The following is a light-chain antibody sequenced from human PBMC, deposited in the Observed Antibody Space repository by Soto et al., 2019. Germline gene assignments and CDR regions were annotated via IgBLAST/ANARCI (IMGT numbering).Light chain of an antibody. J-gene: IGLJ1*01. Sequence: HSALTQPRSVSGSPGQSVTISCTGTSSDVGAYNYVSWYQQHPGKAPKLMIYDVSKRPSGVPDRFSGSQSGNTASLTISGLQAEDEADYYCCSYAGAYPGVFGTGTKLTVL. CDR3: CSYAGAYPGV. CDR1: SSDVGAYNY. CDR2: DVS. V-gene: IGLV2-11*01.